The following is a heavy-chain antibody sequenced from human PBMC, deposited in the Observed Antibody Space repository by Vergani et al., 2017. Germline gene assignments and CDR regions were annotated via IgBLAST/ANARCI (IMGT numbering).Heavy chain of an antibody. CDR1: GFTVSRNY. CDR2: ISSGGST. D-gene: IGHD3-9*01. Sequence: EVKLVESGGGLIRPGGSVRLSCAASGFTVSRNYMRWVRQAPGKGLEWVSVISSGGSTYYAESVKGRFTRSRDNSKNKLYLQMNSLRAEDTAVYYCARGAGYFYWLDQWGNWYFDLSGRGTLVTVSS. V-gene: IGHV3-53*01. J-gene: IGHJ2*01. CDR3: ARGAGYFYWLDQWGNWYFDL.